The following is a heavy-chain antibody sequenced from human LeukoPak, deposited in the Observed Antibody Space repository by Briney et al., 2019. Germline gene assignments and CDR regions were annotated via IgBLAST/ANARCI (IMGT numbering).Heavy chain of an antibody. J-gene: IGHJ4*02. D-gene: IGHD6-19*01. CDR1: GGSISSSSYY. Sequence: SETLSLTCTVSGGSISSSSYYWGWIRQPPGKGLEWIGSIYYSGSTYYNPSLKSRVAISVDTSKNQFSLKLSSATAADTAVYYCARGYSSGWYGTDFDYWGQGTLVTVSS. CDR3: ARGYSSGWYGTDFDY. V-gene: IGHV4-39*01. CDR2: IYYSGST.